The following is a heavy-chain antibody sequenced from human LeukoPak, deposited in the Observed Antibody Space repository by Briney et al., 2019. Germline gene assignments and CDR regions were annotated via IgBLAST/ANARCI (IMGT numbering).Heavy chain of an antibody. Sequence: GASVKVSCKASGYTFTGYYMHWVRQAPGQGLEWMGWINPNSGGTNYAQKFQGWVTMTRDTSISTAYMELSRLRSDDTAVYYCARGGGGSYYDWFDPWGQGTLVTVSS. CDR1: GYTFTGYY. CDR3: ARGGGGSYYDWFDP. J-gene: IGHJ5*02. D-gene: IGHD1-26*01. CDR2: INPNSGGT. V-gene: IGHV1-2*04.